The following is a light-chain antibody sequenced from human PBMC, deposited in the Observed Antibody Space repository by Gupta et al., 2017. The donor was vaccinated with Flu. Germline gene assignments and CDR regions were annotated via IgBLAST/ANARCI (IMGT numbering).Light chain of an antibody. CDR2: LVS. Sequence: DVVMTQSPLSLPVTLGQPASISCRSSQGLVSSDGNTYLHWFQQRPGQTPRRLIHLVSYRDSGVPDRFSGSGSGTDFTLKISRVEAEDVGIYFCMQGAHWPWTFGQGTKVEVK. V-gene: IGKV2-30*01. J-gene: IGKJ1*01. CDR1: QGLVSSDGNTY. CDR3: MQGAHWPWT.